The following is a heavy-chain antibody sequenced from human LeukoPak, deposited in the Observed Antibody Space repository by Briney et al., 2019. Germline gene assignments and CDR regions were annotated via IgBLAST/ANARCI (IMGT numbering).Heavy chain of an antibody. J-gene: IGHJ4*02. CDR2: ISGSGGST. CDR1: GFPFSSYA. V-gene: IGHV3-23*01. CDR3: AKQVAGTSLFDY. Sequence: GGSLSLSCAASGFPFSSYAMSWVRPAPGKGLGWVSAISGSGGSTYYADSVKGRFTISRDNSKNTLYLQMNSLRAEDTAVYYCAKQVAGTSLFDYWGQGTLVTVSS. D-gene: IGHD6-19*01.